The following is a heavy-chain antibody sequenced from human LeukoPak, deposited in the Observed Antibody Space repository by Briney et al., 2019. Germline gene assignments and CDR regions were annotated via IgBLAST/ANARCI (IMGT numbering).Heavy chain of an antibody. CDR1: GFSFSSYW. Sequence: PGGSLRLSCAASGFSFSSYWMSWVRQAPGKGLEWVANINQDGSGKYYVDSVKGRFTISRDNAKNSLYLQMNSLRAEDAAVYYCARVASSSSFDYWGQRTLVTVSS. V-gene: IGHV3-7*04. D-gene: IGHD6-6*01. J-gene: IGHJ4*02. CDR3: ARVASSSSFDY. CDR2: INQDGSGK.